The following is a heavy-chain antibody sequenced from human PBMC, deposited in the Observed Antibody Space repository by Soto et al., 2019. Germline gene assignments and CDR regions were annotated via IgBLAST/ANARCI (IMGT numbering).Heavy chain of an antibody. CDR3: ARHVLGAVTMNWFDP. Sequence: SETLSLTCTVSGGSIISSNSYWGWIRQPPGKGLEWIGSVEYGGSTYDNPSLKSRVTLSADTSKNQFSLKLTSVTAADTAIYYCARHVLGAVTMNWFDPWGQGTLVTVSS. J-gene: IGHJ5*01. V-gene: IGHV4-39*01. CDR2: VEYGGST. CDR1: GGSIISSNSY. D-gene: IGHD4-17*01.